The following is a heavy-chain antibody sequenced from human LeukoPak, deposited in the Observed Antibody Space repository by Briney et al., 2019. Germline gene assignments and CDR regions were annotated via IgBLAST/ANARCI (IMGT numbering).Heavy chain of an antibody. CDR3: ARVRTAMVRYYYYYYMDV. J-gene: IGHJ6*03. Sequence: PSETLSLTCAVYGGSFSGYYWSWIRQPPGKGLEWIGEINHSGSTNYNPSLKSRATISVDTSKNQFSLKLSSVTAADTAVYYCARVRTAMVRYYYYYYMDVWGKGTTVTVSS. V-gene: IGHV4-34*01. D-gene: IGHD5-18*01. CDR2: INHSGST. CDR1: GGSFSGYY.